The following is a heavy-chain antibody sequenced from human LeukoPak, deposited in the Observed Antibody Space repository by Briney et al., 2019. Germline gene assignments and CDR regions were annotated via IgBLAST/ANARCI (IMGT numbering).Heavy chain of an antibody. CDR1: GDSVSSNSAA. Sequence: SQTLSLTCAISGDSVSSNSAAWNWIRQSPSRGLEWLRRTYYRSKWYNDYAVSVKSRITINPDTSKNQFSLKLSSVTAADTAVYYCARSDYGSGSYHFDYWGQGTLVTVSS. CDR2: TYYRSKWYN. CDR3: ARSDYGSGSYHFDY. D-gene: IGHD3-10*01. V-gene: IGHV6-1*01. J-gene: IGHJ4*02.